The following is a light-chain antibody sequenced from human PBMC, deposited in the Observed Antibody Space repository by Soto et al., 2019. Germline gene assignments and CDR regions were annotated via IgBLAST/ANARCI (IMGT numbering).Light chain of an antibody. Sequence: QSVLTQPPSVSAAPGQKVTISCSGSSSNIGNNYVSWYQQLPGTAPKLLIYDNNKRPSGIPDRFSGSNSGTSATLGITGLQTWDEADYYCGTWDSSLSEAYVFGTGTKVTVL. V-gene: IGLV1-51*01. CDR1: SSNIGNNY. CDR3: GTWDSSLSEAYV. CDR2: DNN. J-gene: IGLJ1*01.